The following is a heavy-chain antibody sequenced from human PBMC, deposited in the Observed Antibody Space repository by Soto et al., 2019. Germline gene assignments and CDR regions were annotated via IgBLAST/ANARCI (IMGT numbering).Heavy chain of an antibody. Sequence: PSETLSLTCAVYGGSFSGYYWSWIRQPPGKGLEWIGEINHSGSTNYNPSLKSRVTISVDTSKNQFSLKLSSVTAADTAVYYCARGYNWNYGGYYYYYYMDVWGKGTTVTVSS. J-gene: IGHJ6*03. CDR1: GGSFSGYY. CDR3: ARGYNWNYGGYYYYYYMDV. CDR2: INHSGST. V-gene: IGHV4-34*01. D-gene: IGHD1-7*01.